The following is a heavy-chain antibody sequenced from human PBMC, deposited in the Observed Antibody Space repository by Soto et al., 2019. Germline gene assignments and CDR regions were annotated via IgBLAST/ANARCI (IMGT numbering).Heavy chain of an antibody. CDR3: ARVAQQLVFVESDYFDY. CDR1: GYTLTELS. Sequence: ASVKVSCKVSGYTLTELSMHWVRQAPGKGLEWMGGFDPDDGDTIYSQKFQGRVTITGDTSTDTACMELSSLRSEDTAVYYCARVAQQLVFVESDYFDYWGQGTLVTVSS. J-gene: IGHJ4*02. CDR2: FDPDDGDT. V-gene: IGHV1-24*01. D-gene: IGHD6-13*01.